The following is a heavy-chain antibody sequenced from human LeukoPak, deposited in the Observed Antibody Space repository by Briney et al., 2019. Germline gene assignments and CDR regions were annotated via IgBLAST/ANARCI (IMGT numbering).Heavy chain of an antibody. CDR3: ARRGPYSTGWYHFDY. CDR1: GGSINFYH. V-gene: IGHV4-59*08. CDR2: IYYSGST. Sequence: SETLSLTCSVSGGSINFYHWSWIRQPPGKGLEWIGYIYYSGSTNYNPSLKSRVTISVDTSKNHFSLRLSSVTAADTAVYYCARRGPYSTGWYHFDYWGQGTLVTVSS. D-gene: IGHD6-19*01. J-gene: IGHJ4*02.